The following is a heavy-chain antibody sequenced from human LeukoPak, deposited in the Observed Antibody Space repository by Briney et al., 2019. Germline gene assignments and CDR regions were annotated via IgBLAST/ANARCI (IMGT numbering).Heavy chain of an antibody. CDR3: ARVFQGGYADY. Sequence: GGSLRLSCAASGFTFSSYSMNWVRQAPGKGLEWVSYISSSSSTIYYADSVKGRFTISRDNAKNSLYLQMNSLRAEDTAVYYCARVFQGGYADYWGQGTLVTVSS. D-gene: IGHD5-12*01. CDR2: ISSSSSTI. J-gene: IGHJ4*02. CDR1: GFTFSSYS. V-gene: IGHV3-48*01.